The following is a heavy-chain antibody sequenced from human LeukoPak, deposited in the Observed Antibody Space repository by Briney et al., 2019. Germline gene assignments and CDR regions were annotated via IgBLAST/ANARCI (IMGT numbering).Heavy chain of an antibody. CDR2: ITSGGSI. D-gene: IGHD6-13*01. Sequence: PGGSLRLSCAASEFTFSNYAMTWVRQAPGKGPEWVSTITSGGSIFYADSVKGRFAISRDNSKNTPYLQMNSLRVEDTAAYYCAKRPDYSTTWYYFDSWGQGTLVTVSS. V-gene: IGHV3-23*01. J-gene: IGHJ4*02. CDR1: EFTFSNYA. CDR3: AKRPDYSTTWYYFDS.